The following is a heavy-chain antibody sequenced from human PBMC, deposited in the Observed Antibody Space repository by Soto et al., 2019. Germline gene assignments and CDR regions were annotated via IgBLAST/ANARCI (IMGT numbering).Heavy chain of an antibody. D-gene: IGHD1-7*01. CDR2: SSATGAGT. V-gene: IGHV3-23*01. Sequence: EVQLLESGGGLVQPGGSLRLSCAASGFTFSSYGMTWVRQAPGKGLEWVSFSSATGAGTYYADSVKGRFTICRDNYKNTLYLKMASLIADDTAVYYCAKDRRAGGNYGFYSDFWGQGALVIVSS. CDR3: AKDRRAGGNYGFYSDF. J-gene: IGHJ4*02. CDR1: GFTFSSYG.